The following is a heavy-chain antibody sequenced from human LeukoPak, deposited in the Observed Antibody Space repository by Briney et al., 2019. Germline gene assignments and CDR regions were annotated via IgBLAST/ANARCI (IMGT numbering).Heavy chain of an antibody. V-gene: IGHV3-53*01. J-gene: IGHJ1*01. CDR2: IYSGGST. D-gene: IGHD1-26*01. CDR1: GFTVSSNY. CDR3: AGDQRVGATRYFQH. Sequence: PGGSLRLSCAASGFTVSSNYMSWVRQAPGKGLEWVSVIYSGGSTYYADSVKGRFTISRDNSKNTLYLQMNSLRAEDTAVYYCAGDQRVGATRYFQHWGQGTLVTVSS.